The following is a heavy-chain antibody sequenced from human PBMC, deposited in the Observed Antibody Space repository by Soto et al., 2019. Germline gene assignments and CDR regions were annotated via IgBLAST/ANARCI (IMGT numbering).Heavy chain of an antibody. D-gene: IGHD3-22*01. CDR1: GGTFSSYA. Sequence: QVQLVQSGAEVKKPGSSVKVSCKASGGTFSSYAISWVRQAPGQGLEWMGGIIPIFGTANYAQKFQGRVTITADEATRTANMELSSVRSEDTAVYYCASHYDTSGYYRFGDYWGQGTLVTVSS. CDR3: ASHYDTSGYYRFGDY. CDR2: IIPIFGTA. J-gene: IGHJ4*02. V-gene: IGHV1-69*12.